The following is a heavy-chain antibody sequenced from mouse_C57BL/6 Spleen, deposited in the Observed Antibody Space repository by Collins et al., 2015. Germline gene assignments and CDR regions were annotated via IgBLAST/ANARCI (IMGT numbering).Heavy chain of an antibody. CDR2: IHPNSGST. J-gene: IGHJ4*01. D-gene: IGHD1-1*02. Sequence: QVQLQQPGAELVKPGASVKLSCKASGYTFTSYWMHWVKQRPGLGLEWIGMIHPNSGSTNYNEKFLSKATLTVDKSSSTAYMQLSSLTSEDSAVYYCAGWLLLFYAMDYWGQGTSVTVSS. V-gene: IGHV1-64*01. CDR3: AGWLLLFYAMDY. CDR1: GYTFTSYW.